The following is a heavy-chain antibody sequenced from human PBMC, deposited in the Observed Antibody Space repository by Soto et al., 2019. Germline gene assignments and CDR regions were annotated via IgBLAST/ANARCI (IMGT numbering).Heavy chain of an antibody. CDR2: ISYDGSNK. Sequence: QVQLVESGGGVVQPGRSLRLSCVASGFSFSNYAMQWVRQAPGKGLEWVAVISYDGSNKYYADSVKGRFTISRDNSKNTLYLQMNNLRTEDTAVYYCATVRGYRQDFDAFDIWGQGTMVTVS. J-gene: IGHJ3*02. D-gene: IGHD3-16*02. V-gene: IGHV3-30-3*01. CDR1: GFSFSNYA. CDR3: ATVRGYRQDFDAFDI.